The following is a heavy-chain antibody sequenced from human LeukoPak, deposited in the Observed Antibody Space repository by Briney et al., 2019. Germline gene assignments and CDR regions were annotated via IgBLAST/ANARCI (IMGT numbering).Heavy chain of an antibody. V-gene: IGHV3-74*01. Sequence: GGSLRLSCAASGFTFSSYWMHWVRQAPGKGLVWVSCINSDGSSTSYADSVKGRFTISRDNAKNTLYLQMNSLRAEDTAVYYCARDGYYYDSSGYYLDFDYWGQGTLVTVSS. J-gene: IGHJ4*02. CDR1: GFTFSSYW. CDR2: INSDGSST. D-gene: IGHD3-22*01. CDR3: ARDGYYYDSSGYYLDFDY.